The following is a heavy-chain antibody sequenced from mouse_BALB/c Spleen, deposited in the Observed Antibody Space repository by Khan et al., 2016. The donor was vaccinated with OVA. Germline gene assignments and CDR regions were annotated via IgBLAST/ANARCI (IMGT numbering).Heavy chain of an antibody. V-gene: IGHV3-2*02. D-gene: IGHD1-1*01. CDR1: GYSITSDYA. CDR3: ARRYYYGHWYFDV. Sequence: VQLKQSGPGLVKPSQSLSLTCTVTGYSITSDYAWNWIRQFSGNKLEWMAYISYSGSTNYHPSLKSRISITRDTSKNQFFLQLNSLTTEDTATYYWARRYYYGHWYFDVWGAGTTVTVSS. CDR2: ISYSGST. J-gene: IGHJ1*01.